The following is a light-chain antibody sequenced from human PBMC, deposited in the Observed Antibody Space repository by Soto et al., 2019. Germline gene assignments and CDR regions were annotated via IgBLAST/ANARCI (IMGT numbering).Light chain of an antibody. V-gene: IGKV1-5*01. CDR2: DAS. CDR1: QSISSW. Sequence: DSQMTRAPSTLSASVGDRVTITCLASQSISSWLAWYQQKPGKAPKLLIYDASSLESGVPSRFSGSGSGTEFTLTLSSLHPDDLPTQHSHQYTSYPETFGQRTKVDIK. CDR3: HQYTSYPET. J-gene: IGKJ1*01.